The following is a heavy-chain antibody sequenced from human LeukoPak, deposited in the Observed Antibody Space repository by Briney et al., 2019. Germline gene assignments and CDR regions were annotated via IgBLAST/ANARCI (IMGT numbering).Heavy chain of an antibody. CDR2: IYYSGST. CDR3: AREGPPNYDTI. V-gene: IGHV4-59*01. J-gene: IGHJ3*02. Sequence: PSETLSLTCTVSGGSISNSYWSWIRQPPGKGLEWIGYIYYSGSTNYNPSLKSRVTISVDTSKNQFSLKLNSVTAADTAVYYCAREGPPNYDTIWGQGTMVTVSS. CDR1: GGSISNSY. D-gene: IGHD3-9*01.